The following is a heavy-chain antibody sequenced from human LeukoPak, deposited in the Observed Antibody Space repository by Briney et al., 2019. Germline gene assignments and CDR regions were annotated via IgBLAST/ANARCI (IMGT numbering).Heavy chain of an antibody. CDR2: IGGSGTPI. D-gene: IGHD4/OR15-4a*01. J-gene: IGHJ4*02. V-gene: IGHV3-11*04. Sequence: GGSLRLSCAASGFTFSDHYMSWIRQAPGKGLEWVSYIGGSGTPIYYADSVKGRFTVSRDNAKNSLFLQMDSLRAEDTALYYCARDRLPSVYGGLDNWGQGTLVTVSS. CDR1: GFTFSDHY. CDR3: ARDRLPSVYGGLDN.